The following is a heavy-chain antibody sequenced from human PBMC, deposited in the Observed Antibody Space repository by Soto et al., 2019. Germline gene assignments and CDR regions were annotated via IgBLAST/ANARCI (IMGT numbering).Heavy chain of an antibody. J-gene: IGHJ4*02. CDR2: IIPMFGIT. Sequence: QVQLVQSGADVKKPGSSVKVSCKASGATFSSSTFTWVRQAPGQGLEWMGRIIPMFGITNSAQKFQGRLGITPDESTNTVFMDMSSLRSDDTAIYYCATGALTFGGVLNAWGQGTLVTVSS. CDR3: ATGALTFGGVLNA. CDR1: GATFSSST. D-gene: IGHD3-16*01. V-gene: IGHV1-69*02.